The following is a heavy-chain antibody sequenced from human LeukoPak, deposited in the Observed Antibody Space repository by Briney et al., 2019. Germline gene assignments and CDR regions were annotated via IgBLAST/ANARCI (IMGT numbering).Heavy chain of an antibody. CDR2: IKQNGSET. CDR1: GFTFSGYW. Sequence: GGSLRLSCAASGFTFSGYWMSWVRQVPGKGLEWVANIKQNGSETFYADSVRGRFTISRDNAKNSQYLQMNSLRVEDTAVYYCARWANSIDYWGQGALVTVSS. J-gene: IGHJ4*02. CDR3: ARWANSIDY. D-gene: IGHD5-18*01. V-gene: IGHV3-7*01.